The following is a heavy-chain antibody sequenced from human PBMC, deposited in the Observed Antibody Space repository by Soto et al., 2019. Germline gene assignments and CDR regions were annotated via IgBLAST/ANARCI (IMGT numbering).Heavy chain of an antibody. CDR2: ISYSGGST. J-gene: IGHJ6*03. D-gene: IGHD2-2*01. CDR1: GFTFSSYA. Sequence: GGSLRLSCAASGFTFSSYAMNWVRQAPGKGLEWVSAISYSGGSTYYADSVKGRFTLSRDNSKNTLYLQMNSLRAEDTAIYYCAKDRARGYCTSSGCYGDYYYYMDVWGKGTTVTVSS. CDR3: AKDRARGYCTSSGCYGDYYYYMDV. V-gene: IGHV3-23*01.